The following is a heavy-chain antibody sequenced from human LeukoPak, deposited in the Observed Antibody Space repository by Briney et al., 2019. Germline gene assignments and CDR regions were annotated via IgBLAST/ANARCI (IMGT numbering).Heavy chain of an antibody. CDR3: ARELSSSTQTLNYYYYYGMDV. CDR1: GYTFTSYY. J-gene: IGHJ6*04. Sequence: ASVKVSCKASGYTFTSYYMHWVRQAPGQGLEWMGIINPSGGSTSYAQKFQGRVTMTRDTSPSTVYMELSSLRSEDTAVYYCARELSSSTQTLNYYYYYGMDVWGKGTTVTVSS. D-gene: IGHD2-2*01. CDR2: INPSGGST. V-gene: IGHV1-46*01.